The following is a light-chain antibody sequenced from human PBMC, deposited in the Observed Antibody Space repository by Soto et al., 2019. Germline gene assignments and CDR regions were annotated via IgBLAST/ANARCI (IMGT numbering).Light chain of an antibody. J-gene: IGLJ3*02. CDR1: SSNIGNNY. CDR3: ATWDSSLSAWL. V-gene: IGLV1-51*01. Sequence: QSVLTQPPSLSAAPGQTVTISCSGGSSNIGNNYVFWYQQVAGTTPKLLIFDNNKRPSGIPDRFSGSKSGTSATLGIAGLQTGDAADYYCATWDSSLSAWLFGGGTQLTVL. CDR2: DNN.